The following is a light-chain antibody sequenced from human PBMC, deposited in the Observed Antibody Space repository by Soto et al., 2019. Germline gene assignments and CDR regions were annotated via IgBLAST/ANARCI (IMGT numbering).Light chain of an antibody. J-gene: IGKJ1*01. CDR1: QTIATS. CDR2: EST. Sequence: DIQMTQSPPSLSASVGDRVTITCRASQTIATSINWYQQKPGKAPSLLIYESTNLQSGVPSRFSGRGSGTDFALTISSLQPEDSATYHCQQTYSSSATFGQGTKVDIK. CDR3: QQTYSSSAT. V-gene: IGKV1-39*01.